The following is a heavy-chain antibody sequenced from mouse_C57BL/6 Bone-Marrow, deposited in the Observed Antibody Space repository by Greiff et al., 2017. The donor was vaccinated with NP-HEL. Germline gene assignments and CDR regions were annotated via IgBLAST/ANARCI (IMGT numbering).Heavy chain of an antibody. CDR1: GYTFTDYY. Sequence: EVQLQQSGPVLVKPGASVKMSCKASGYTFTDYYMNWVKQSHGKSLEWIGVINPYNGGTSYNQKFKGKATLTVDKSSSTAYMELNSLTSEDSAVYYCARRYGSSPWFAYWGQGTLVTVSA. V-gene: IGHV1-19*01. CDR3: ARRYGSSPWFAY. J-gene: IGHJ3*01. D-gene: IGHD1-1*01. CDR2: INPYNGGT.